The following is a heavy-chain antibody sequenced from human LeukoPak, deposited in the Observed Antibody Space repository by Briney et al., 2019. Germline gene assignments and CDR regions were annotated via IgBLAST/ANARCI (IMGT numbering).Heavy chain of an antibody. CDR2: IYHSGST. D-gene: IGHD3-10*01. Sequence: SETLSLTCAVSGGSISSSHWWSWVRQPPGKGLEWIGEIYHSGSTNYNPSLRSRVTISVDKSNNQFSLNLRSVTAADTAVYYCARHLYGSGSYYNVGWFDPWGQGTLVTVSS. CDR3: ARHLYGSGSYYNVGWFDP. CDR1: GGSISSSHW. V-gene: IGHV4-4*02. J-gene: IGHJ5*02.